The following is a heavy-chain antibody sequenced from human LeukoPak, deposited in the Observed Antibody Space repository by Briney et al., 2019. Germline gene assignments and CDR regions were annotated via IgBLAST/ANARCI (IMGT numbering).Heavy chain of an antibody. D-gene: IGHD2-15*01. J-gene: IGHJ4*02. V-gene: IGHV4-34*01. Sequence: PSETLSLTFAVYGGSFSGYYWSWIRQPPGRGLEWIGEINHSGSTNYNPSLKSRVTISVDTSKNQSSLKLSSVTAADTAVYYCASGVAVRDYWGQGTLVTVSS. CDR2: INHSGST. CDR3: ASGVAVRDY. CDR1: GGSFSGYY.